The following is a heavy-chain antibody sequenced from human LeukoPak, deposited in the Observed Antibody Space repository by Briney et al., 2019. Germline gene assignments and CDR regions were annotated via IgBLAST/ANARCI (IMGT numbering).Heavy chain of an antibody. V-gene: IGHV3-23*01. J-gene: IGHJ4*02. CDR2: ISGRGGST. D-gene: IGHD5-24*01. CDR1: GFTFSSYA. CDR3: AKSRVEMATIGFFDY. Sequence: GGSLRLSCAASGFTFSSYAMSWVRQAPGKGLEWVSAISGRGGSTYYADSVKGRFTISRDNSKHTLYLQMNSLRAEDTAVYYCAKSRVEMATIGFFDYWGQGTLVTVSS.